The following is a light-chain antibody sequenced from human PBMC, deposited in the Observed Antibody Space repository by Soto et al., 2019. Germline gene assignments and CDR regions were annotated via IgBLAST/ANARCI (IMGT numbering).Light chain of an antibody. CDR2: GAS. J-gene: IGKJ2*01. CDR1: QSVSSSY. CDR3: QQFVSSLSSFT. Sequence: EIVLTQSPGTLSLSPGERATLSCRVSQSVSSSYLAWYQQKPGQAPRLLIYGASSRATGIPDRFSGGGSGTDFTLTISRLEPEDFAVYYCQQFVSSLSSFTFGQGTKLEI. V-gene: IGKV3-20*01.